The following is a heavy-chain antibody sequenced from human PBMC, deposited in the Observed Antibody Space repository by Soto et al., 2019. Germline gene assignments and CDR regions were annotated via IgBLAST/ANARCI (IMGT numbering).Heavy chain of an antibody. V-gene: IGHV1-18*01. CDR1: GYNFTSYG. Sequence: QVQLVQSGADVKKPGASVKVSCKASGYNFTSYGISWVRRAPGQGLEWMGWISPHNDRTKYARRFQDRVTMTTETPTSTVYMELGSLRSDDTAVYYCARDLYYSSGRYFDHDAFVIWGQGTVVTVSS. J-gene: IGHJ3*02. CDR3: ARDLYYSSGRYFDHDAFVI. D-gene: IGHD6-19*01. CDR2: ISPHNDRT.